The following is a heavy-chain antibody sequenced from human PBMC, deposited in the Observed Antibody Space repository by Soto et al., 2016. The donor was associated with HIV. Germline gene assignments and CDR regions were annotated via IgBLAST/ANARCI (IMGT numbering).Heavy chain of an antibody. J-gene: IGHJ3*02. D-gene: IGHD3-9*01. CDR2: INSDGSST. V-gene: IGHV3-74*01. Sequence: EVQLVESGGGLVQPGGSLRLSCAASGFTFSSYWMHWVRQAPGKGLVWVSRINSDGSSTSYADSVKGRFTISRDNAKNTLYLQMNSLRAEDTAVYYCARSSYYFDWLLYGGVSFDIVGPRDKWSPSL. CDR1: GFTFSSYW. CDR3: ARSSYYFDWLLYGGVSFDI.